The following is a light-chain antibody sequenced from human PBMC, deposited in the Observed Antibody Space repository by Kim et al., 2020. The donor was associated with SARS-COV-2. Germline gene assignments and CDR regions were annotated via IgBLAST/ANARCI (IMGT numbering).Light chain of an antibody. CDR3: QVWDSNTVV. Sequence: SYELTQPLSVSVALGQTARISCGGNNIGSKNVHWYQQKPGQAPVLVIYRDDTRPPGIPERFSGSNSGNTATLTISRAQAGDEADYYCQVWDSNTVVFGGG. V-gene: IGLV3-9*01. J-gene: IGLJ2*01. CDR1: NIGSKN. CDR2: RDD.